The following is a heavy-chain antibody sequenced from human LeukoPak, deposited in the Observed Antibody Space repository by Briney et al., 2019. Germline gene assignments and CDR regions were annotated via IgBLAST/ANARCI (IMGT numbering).Heavy chain of an antibody. Sequence: GGSLRLSCAVPGFTVSNNHLTWVRQAPGKGLECVSILYNTATTFYADSVKGRFTISRDNSRNTVYLQMNRLRVEDTAVYYCAGFGGYSLWGQGTLVTVSS. V-gene: IGHV3-66*01. D-gene: IGHD4-23*01. CDR1: GFTVSNNH. CDR2: LYNTATT. CDR3: AGFGGYSL. J-gene: IGHJ4*02.